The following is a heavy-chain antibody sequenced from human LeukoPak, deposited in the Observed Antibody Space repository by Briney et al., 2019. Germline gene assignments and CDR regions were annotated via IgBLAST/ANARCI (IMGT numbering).Heavy chain of an antibody. D-gene: IGHD3-22*01. CDR1: GFTFSSYE. CDR2: ISSSGSTI. Sequence: GGSLRLSCAASGFTFSSYEVNWVRQAPGKGLEWVSYISSSGSTIYYADSVKGRFTISRDNAKNSLYLQMNSLRAEDTAVYYCARVSSYDSSGHHFDYWGQGTLVTVSS. CDR3: ARVSSYDSSGHHFDY. V-gene: IGHV3-48*03. J-gene: IGHJ4*02.